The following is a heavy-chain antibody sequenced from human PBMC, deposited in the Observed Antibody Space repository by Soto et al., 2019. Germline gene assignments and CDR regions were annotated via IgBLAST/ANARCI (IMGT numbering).Heavy chain of an antibody. Sequence: SSVKVSCKASGGTFSSYPLRWLRQPPGQGLEWMGGMIPIFGTENYAQKFQGRVTITADESTSTAYMELSSLRDEDTAVYYCARDRSRDIVVVVGYYYYRMDVWGQGTTVTVSS. V-gene: IGHV1-69*13. CDR2: MIPIFGTE. J-gene: IGHJ6*02. CDR3: ARDRSRDIVVVVGYYYYRMDV. D-gene: IGHD2-15*01. CDR1: GGTFSSYP.